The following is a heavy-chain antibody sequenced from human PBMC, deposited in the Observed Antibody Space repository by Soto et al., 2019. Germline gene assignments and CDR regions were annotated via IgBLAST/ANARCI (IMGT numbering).Heavy chain of an antibody. CDR1: GFTFSSYA. Sequence: PGGSLRLSCAASGFTFSSYAMHWVRQAPGKGLEWVAVISYDGSNKYYADSVKGRFTISRDNSKNTLYLQMNSLRAEDTAVYYCARDPRRGLRLLFRATLPDYWGQGTLVTVYS. D-gene: IGHD3-3*01. CDR3: ARDPRRGLRLLFRATLPDY. V-gene: IGHV3-30-3*01. CDR2: ISYDGSNK. J-gene: IGHJ4*02.